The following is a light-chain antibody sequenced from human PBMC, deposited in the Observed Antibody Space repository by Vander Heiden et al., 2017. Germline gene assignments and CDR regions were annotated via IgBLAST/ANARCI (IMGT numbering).Light chain of an antibody. Sequence: SSELTQSPSVSVSPRQTARITCSGDKLGEKYAGWYQQKPGQSPVLVIYQDSKRPSGIPERFSGSNSGNTATLTISGTQAMDEADYYCQAWDSSTNVVFGGGTKLTVL. J-gene: IGLJ2*01. CDR3: QAWDSSTNVV. CDR1: KLGEKY. CDR2: QDS. V-gene: IGLV3-1*01.